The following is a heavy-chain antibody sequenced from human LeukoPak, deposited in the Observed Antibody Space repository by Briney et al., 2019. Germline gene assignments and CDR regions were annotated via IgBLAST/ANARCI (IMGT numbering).Heavy chain of an antibody. CDR3: AGGLYDFWSGHFDY. V-gene: IGHV1-2*04. Sequence: ASVKVSCKASGYTFTGYYMHWVRQAPGQGLEWMGWINPNSGGTNYAQKFQGWVTMTRDTSISTAYMELSRLRSDDTAVYYCAGGLYDFWSGHFDYWGQGTLVTVSS. CDR1: GYTFTGYY. D-gene: IGHD3-3*01. J-gene: IGHJ4*02. CDR2: INPNSGGT.